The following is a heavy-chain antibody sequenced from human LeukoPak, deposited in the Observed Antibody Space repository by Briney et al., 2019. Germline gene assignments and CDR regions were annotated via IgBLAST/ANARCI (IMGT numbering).Heavy chain of an antibody. V-gene: IGHV3-23*01. CDR1: GFTFSSYG. CDR3: AKDRYSGSYPLGYFDY. CDR2: ISGSGGST. Sequence: GGSLRLSCAASGFTFSSYGMSWVRQAPGKGLEWVSAISGSGGSTYYADSVKGRFTISRDNSKNTLYLQMNSLRAEDTAVYYCAKDRYSGSYPLGYFDYWGQGTLVTVSS. D-gene: IGHD1-26*01. J-gene: IGHJ4*02.